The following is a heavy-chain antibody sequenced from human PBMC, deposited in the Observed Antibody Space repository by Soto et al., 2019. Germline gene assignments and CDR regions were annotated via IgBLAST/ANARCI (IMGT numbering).Heavy chain of an antibody. V-gene: IGHV1-2*02. CDR2: INPNSGDT. D-gene: IGHD3-3*01. J-gene: IGHJ4*02. Sequence: ASVKVSCKASGYTFIDFFIHWVRQAPGQGLEWMGWINPNSGDTNYAQSFQGRVAMTRDTSVTTAFMELNSLRPDDTAVYFCARGALSGFFIYWGQRALVTVPS. CDR3: ARGALSGFFIY. CDR1: GYTFIDFF.